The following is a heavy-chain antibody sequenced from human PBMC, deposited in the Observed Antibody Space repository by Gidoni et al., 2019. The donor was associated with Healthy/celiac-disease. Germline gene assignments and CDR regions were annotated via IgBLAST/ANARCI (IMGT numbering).Heavy chain of an antibody. CDR3: ARAIAAAGTLSWFDP. Sequence: QVQLVQSGAEVKKPGSSVKVCCKASGGTFSSYAISWVRQAPGQGLEWMGGIIPIFGTANYAQKFQGRVTITADESTSTAYMELSSLRSEDTAVYYCARAIAAAGTLSWFDPWGQGTLVTVSS. V-gene: IGHV1-69*01. D-gene: IGHD6-13*01. CDR2: IIPIFGTA. CDR1: GGTFSSYA. J-gene: IGHJ5*02.